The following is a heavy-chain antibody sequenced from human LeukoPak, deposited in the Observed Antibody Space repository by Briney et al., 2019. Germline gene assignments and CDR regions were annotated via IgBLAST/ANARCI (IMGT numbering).Heavy chain of an antibody. D-gene: IGHD6-13*01. CDR2: IYYSGST. Sequence: SGTLSLTCTVSGGSISSSSYYWGWIRQPPGKGLEWIGSIYYSGSTYYNPSLKSRVTISVDTSKNQFSLKLSSVTAADTAVYYCARRQRQIAAVTDYWGQGTLVTVSS. CDR3: ARRQRQIAAVTDY. V-gene: IGHV4-39*01. J-gene: IGHJ4*02. CDR1: GGSISSSSYY.